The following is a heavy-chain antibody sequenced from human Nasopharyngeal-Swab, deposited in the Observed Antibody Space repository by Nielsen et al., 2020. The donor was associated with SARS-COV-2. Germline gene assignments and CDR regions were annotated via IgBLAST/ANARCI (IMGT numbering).Heavy chain of an antibody. CDR2: ISGSGGST. D-gene: IGHD6-13*01. V-gene: IGHV3-23*01. CDR3: AKDGKRRGIAAAGTLYYYYGMDV. J-gene: IGHJ6*02. Sequence: VRQAPGKGLEWVSAISGSGGSTYYADSVKGRFTISRDNSKNTLYLQMNSLRAEDTAVYYCAKDGKRRGIAAAGTLYYYYGMDVWGQGTTVTVSS.